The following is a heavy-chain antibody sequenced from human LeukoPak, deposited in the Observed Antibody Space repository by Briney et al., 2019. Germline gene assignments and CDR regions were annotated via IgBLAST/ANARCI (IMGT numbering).Heavy chain of an antibody. CDR1: GFTFSNYW. CDR2: IKQEGSEN. J-gene: IGHJ4*02. CDR3: ARGFINLYG. Sequence: GESLRHSCSASGFTFSNYWMRWVRQAPGKGLEWVAYIKQEGSENYYVDSVKGRFTISRDNAKNSLYLQMNSLRAEDTGVYYCARGFINLYGWGQGTLVTVS. D-gene: IGHD1-14*01. V-gene: IGHV3-7*01.